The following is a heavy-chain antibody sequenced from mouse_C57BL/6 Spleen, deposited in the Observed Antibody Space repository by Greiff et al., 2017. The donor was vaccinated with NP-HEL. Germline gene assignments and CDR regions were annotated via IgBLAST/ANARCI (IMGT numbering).Heavy chain of an antibody. CDR1: GYSITSGYY. Sequence: VQLKESGPGLVKPSQSLSLTCSVTGYSITSGYYWNWIRQFPGNKLEWMGYISYDGSNNYNPSLKNRISITRDTSKNQFFLKLNSVTTEDTATYYCARVDDPYAMDYWGQGTSVTVSS. V-gene: IGHV3-6*01. J-gene: IGHJ4*01. CDR2: ISYDGSN. CDR3: ARVDDPYAMDY.